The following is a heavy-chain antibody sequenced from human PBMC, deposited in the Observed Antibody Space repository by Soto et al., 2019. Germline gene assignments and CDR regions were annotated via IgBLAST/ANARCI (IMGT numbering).Heavy chain of an antibody. Sequence: QVVLVQSGAEVKEPGSSVKVSCKLSGDTFTRYTISWVRQAPGGGLEWLGGSNPAFGTASYAQNFQGRVSLSADPSTTTASMELSSLRSDETALYYCAGRRFETYSESYQTRSLDVWGHWTTVTVSS. CDR1: GDTFTRYT. V-gene: IGHV1-69*01. D-gene: IGHD2-2*01. CDR2: SNPAFGTA. CDR3: AGRRFETYSESYQTRSLDV. J-gene: IGHJ6*02.